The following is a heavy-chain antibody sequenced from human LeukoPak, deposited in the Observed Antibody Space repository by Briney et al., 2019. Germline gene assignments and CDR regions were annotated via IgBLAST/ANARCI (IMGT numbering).Heavy chain of an antibody. D-gene: IGHD4-11*01. Sequence: AGRSLRLSCGASGFTFSDYYMSWIRQTPGKGLEWLAYISSSRSSIDYADSVKGRFTISRDNSKNSLYLQMNSLRTEDTALYYCAKDMGMTTITGGFDFWGQGTLVTVSS. CDR2: ISSSRSSI. CDR3: AKDMGMTTITGGFDF. V-gene: IGHV3-11*01. CDR1: GFTFSDYY. J-gene: IGHJ4*02.